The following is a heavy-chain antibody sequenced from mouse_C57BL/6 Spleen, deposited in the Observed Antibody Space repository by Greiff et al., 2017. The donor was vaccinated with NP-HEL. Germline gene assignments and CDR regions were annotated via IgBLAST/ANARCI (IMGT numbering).Heavy chain of an antibody. V-gene: IGHV1-61*01. D-gene: IGHD2-4*01. CDR3: ARGDYDYDETASWFAY. J-gene: IGHJ3*01. Sequence: QVQLQQPGAELVRPGSSVKLSCKASGYTFTSYWMDWVKQRPGQGLEWIGNIYPSDSETHYNQKFKDKATLTVDKSSSTAYMQLSSLTSEDSAVYYWARGDYDYDETASWFAYWGQGTLVTVSA. CDR1: GYTFTSYW. CDR2: IYPSDSET.